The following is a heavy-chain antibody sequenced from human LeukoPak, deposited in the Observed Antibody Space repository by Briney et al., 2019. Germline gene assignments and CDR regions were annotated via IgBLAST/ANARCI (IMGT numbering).Heavy chain of an antibody. J-gene: IGHJ4*02. D-gene: IGHD2-15*01. Sequence: PGGSLRLSCAASGFTFSSYSMNWVRQAPGKGLEWVSSISSSSSYIYYADSVKGRFTISRDNAKNSLYLQMNSLRAEDTAVYYCARGSGAHCSGGSCYGGLGYFDYWGQGTLVTVSS. V-gene: IGHV3-21*01. CDR3: ARGSGAHCSGGSCYGGLGYFDY. CDR1: GFTFSSYS. CDR2: ISSSSSYI.